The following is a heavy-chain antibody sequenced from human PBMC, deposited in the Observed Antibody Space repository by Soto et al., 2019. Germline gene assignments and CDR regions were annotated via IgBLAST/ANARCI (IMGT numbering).Heavy chain of an antibody. CDR2: IIPILGIA. D-gene: IGHD3-9*01. V-gene: IGHV1-69*02. J-gene: IGHJ5*02. CDR1: GGTFSSYT. CDR3: ARGGRYYDILTSYYNEKNWFDP. Sequence: SVKVSCKASGGTFSSYTISWVRQAPGQGLEWMGRIIPILGIANYAQKFQGRVTITADKSTSTAYMELSSLRSEDTAVYYCARGGRYYDILTSYYNEKNWFDPWGQGTLVTVAS.